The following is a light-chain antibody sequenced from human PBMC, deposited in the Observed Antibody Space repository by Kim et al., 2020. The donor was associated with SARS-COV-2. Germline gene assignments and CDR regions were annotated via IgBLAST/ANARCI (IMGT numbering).Light chain of an antibody. V-gene: IGLV3-1*01. J-gene: IGLJ3*02. CDR3: QAWDSITAGV. CDR1: KLGDKY. CDR2: QDT. Sequence: SYELTQPPSVSVSPGQTATITCSGEKLGDKYVCWYQQKAGQSPVLVIHQDTKRPSGIPERFSGSNSGNTATLTIGGTQTMDEADYFCQAWDSITAGVFGGGTQRTVL.